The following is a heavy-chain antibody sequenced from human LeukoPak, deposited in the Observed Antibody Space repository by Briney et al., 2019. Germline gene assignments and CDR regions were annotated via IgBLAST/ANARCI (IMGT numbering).Heavy chain of an antibody. CDR2: ISSNGGST. V-gene: IGHV3-64*01. D-gene: IGHD2-2*01. CDR3: AAIVVVPAATDY. Sequence: GGSLRLSCAASGFTFSSYAMHWVRQAPGKGLEYVSAISSNGGSTYYANSVKGRFTISRDNAKNSLYLQMNSLRAEDTAVYYCAAIVVVPAATDYWGQGTLVTVSS. J-gene: IGHJ4*02. CDR1: GFTFSSYA.